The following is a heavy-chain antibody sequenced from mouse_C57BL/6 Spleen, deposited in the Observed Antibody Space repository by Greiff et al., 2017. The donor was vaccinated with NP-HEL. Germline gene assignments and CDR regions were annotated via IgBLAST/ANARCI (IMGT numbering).Heavy chain of an antibody. V-gene: IGHV1-55*01. Sequence: QVQLQQPGAELVKPGASVKMSCKASGYTFTSYWITWVKQRPGQGLEWIGDIYPGSGSTNYNEKFKSKATRTVDTSSSTAYMQLSSLTSEDSAVYYCARFDGYYEAWFAYWGQGTLVTVSA. D-gene: IGHD2-3*01. J-gene: IGHJ3*01. CDR1: GYTFTSYW. CDR3: ARFDGYYEAWFAY. CDR2: IYPGSGST.